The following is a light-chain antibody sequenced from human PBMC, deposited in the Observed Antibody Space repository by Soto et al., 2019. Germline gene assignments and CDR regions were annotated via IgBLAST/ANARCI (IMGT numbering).Light chain of an antibody. CDR1: QDIRNE. V-gene: IGKV1-6*01. J-gene: IGKJ1*01. CDR3: LQDFNYPRT. Sequence: AIQMTQSPPSLSASVGDRVTITRRASQDIRNELGWYQQQPGKAPKLLIYAASNLQSGVPSRFSGTGSGTDFTLTISSLQPEDSATYYCLQDFNYPRTFGQGTRVEIK. CDR2: AAS.